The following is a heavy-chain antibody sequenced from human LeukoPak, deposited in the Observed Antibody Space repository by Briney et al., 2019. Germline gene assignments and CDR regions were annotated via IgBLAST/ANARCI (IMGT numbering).Heavy chain of an antibody. CDR1: GGSFSGYY. CDR3: ARGFRYCSSTSCYAELHFDY. Sequence: SETLSLTCAVYGGSFSGYYWSWIRQPPGKGLEWIGEINHSGCTNYNPSLKSRVTISVDTSKNQFSLKLSSVTAADTAVYYCARGFRYCSSTSCYAELHFDYWGQGTLVTVSS. CDR2: INHSGCT. J-gene: IGHJ4*02. D-gene: IGHD2-2*01. V-gene: IGHV4-34*01.